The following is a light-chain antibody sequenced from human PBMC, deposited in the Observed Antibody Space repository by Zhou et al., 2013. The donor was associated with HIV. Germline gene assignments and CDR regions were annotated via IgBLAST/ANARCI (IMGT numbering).Light chain of an antibody. CDR3: QQSYSTLMYT. CDR2: DAT. V-gene: IGKV1D-8*03. J-gene: IGKJ2*01. Sequence: VIWMTQSPSLVSASTGDRVTISCRVNQDISTSLAWYRQRPGKPPELLIFDATTLQSGVPSRFSGSGSGTDFTLTISSLQPEDFATYYCQQSYSTLMYTFGQGTKLEIK. CDR1: QDISTS.